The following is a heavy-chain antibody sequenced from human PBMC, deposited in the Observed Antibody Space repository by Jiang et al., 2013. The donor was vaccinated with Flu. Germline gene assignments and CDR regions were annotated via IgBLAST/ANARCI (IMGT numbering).Heavy chain of an antibody. CDR1: GGSISSSSYY. CDR3: ARRDGSGSYPYYYYGMDV. J-gene: IGHJ6*02. CDR2: IYYSGST. V-gene: IGHV4-39*07. Sequence: GSGLVKPSETLSLTCTVSGGSISSSSYYWGWIRQPPGKGLEWIGSIYYSGSTNYNPPLKSRVTISVDTSKNQFSLKLSSVTAADTAVYYCARRDGSGSYPYYYYGMDVVGP. D-gene: IGHD3-10*01.